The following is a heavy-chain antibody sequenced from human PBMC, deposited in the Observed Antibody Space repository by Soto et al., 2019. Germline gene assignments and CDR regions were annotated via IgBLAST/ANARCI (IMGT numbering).Heavy chain of an antibody. CDR1: GCSISSSSYY. Sequence: SETLSLTSPVSGCSISSSSYYWGWIRQPPGKGLEWIGSIYYSGSTYYNPSLKSRVTISVDTSKNQFSLKLSSVTAADTAVYYCARFAVAGTISYYYGMDVWGQGTTVTVSS. D-gene: IGHD6-19*01. V-gene: IGHV4-39*01. CDR3: ARFAVAGTISYYYGMDV. CDR2: IYYSGST. J-gene: IGHJ6*02.